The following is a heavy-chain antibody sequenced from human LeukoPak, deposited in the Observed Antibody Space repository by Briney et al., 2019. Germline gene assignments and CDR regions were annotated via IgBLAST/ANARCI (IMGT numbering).Heavy chain of an antibody. CDR3: ARGSGSWYSRYNWFDP. V-gene: IGHV1-18*01. J-gene: IGHJ5*02. Sequence: ASVKVSCKASGYTFTTYGISWVRQAPGQGLEWMGWISTYNGNTNYAQNFQGRVTMTTDTSTSTAYMELRSLRSDDTAVYYCARGSGSWYSRYNWFDPWGQGTLVTVSS. D-gene: IGHD6-13*01. CDR2: ISTYNGNT. CDR1: GYTFTTYG.